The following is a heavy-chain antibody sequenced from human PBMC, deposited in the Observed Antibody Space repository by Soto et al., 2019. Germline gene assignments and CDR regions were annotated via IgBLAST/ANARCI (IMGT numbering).Heavy chain of an antibody. Sequence: GGSLRLSCAASGFTFSSYAMHWVRQAPGKGLEWVAVISYDGSNKYYADSVKGRFTISRDNSKNTLYLQMNSLRAEDTAVYYCARDPALRFLEWFFDYWGQGTLVTVSS. CDR1: GFTFSSYA. CDR2: ISYDGSNK. CDR3: ARDPALRFLEWFFDY. V-gene: IGHV3-30-3*01. J-gene: IGHJ4*02. D-gene: IGHD3-3*01.